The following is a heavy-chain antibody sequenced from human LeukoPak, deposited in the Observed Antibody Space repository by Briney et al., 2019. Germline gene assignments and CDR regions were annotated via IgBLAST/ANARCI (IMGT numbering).Heavy chain of an antibody. D-gene: IGHD6-13*01. Sequence: SETLSLTCTVSGASISNYHWSWIRQPPGKGLEWIGYMYDSGNTNYNPSLKSRVTISVDTSKNQFSLKLSSVTAADTAVYYCARGGIAARSLEFDPWGQGTLVTVSS. CDR1: GASISNYH. J-gene: IGHJ5*02. CDR2: MYDSGNT. V-gene: IGHV4-59*08. CDR3: ARGGIAARSLEFDP.